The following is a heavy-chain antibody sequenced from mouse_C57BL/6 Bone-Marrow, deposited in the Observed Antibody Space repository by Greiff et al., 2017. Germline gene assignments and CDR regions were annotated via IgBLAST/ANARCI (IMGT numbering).Heavy chain of an antibody. CDR2: ISSGGSYT. Sequence: EVQGVESGGDLVKPGGSLKLSCAASGFTFSSYGMSWVRQTPDKRLEWVATISSGGSYTYYPDSVKGRFTISRDNAKNTLYLQMSSLKSEDTAMYYCARHLRAWFAYWGQGTLVTVSA. CDR1: GFTFSSYG. J-gene: IGHJ3*01. V-gene: IGHV5-6*01. CDR3: ARHLRAWFAY.